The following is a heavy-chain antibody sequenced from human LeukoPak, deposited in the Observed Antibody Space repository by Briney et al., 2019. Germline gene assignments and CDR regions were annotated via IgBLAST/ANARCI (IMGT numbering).Heavy chain of an antibody. Sequence: QSSQTLSLTCTVSGGAISSGSYYWGWIRQPPGKGLEWIASIYYSGSTYYNPSLKSRVTISVDTSKNQFSLKLSSVTAADTAVYYCARSRGYNYGPQYYFDYWGQGTLVTVSS. CDR1: GGAISSGSYY. V-gene: IGHV4-39*07. D-gene: IGHD5-18*01. CDR3: ARSRGYNYGPQYYFDY. J-gene: IGHJ4*02. CDR2: IYYSGST.